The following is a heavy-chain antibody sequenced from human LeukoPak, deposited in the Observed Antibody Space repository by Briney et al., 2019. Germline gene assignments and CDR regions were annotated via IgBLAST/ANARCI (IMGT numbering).Heavy chain of an antibody. D-gene: IGHD3-22*01. CDR2: ISYDGSNK. V-gene: IGHV3-30*01. Sequence: PGGSLRLSCAASGFTFSSYAMHWVRQAPGKGLEWVAVISYDGSNKYYADSVKGRFTISRDNPKNTLYLQMNSLRAEDTAVYYCARPKEDSSGYYFPHSNNWFDPWGQGTLVTVSS. CDR1: GFTFSSYA. J-gene: IGHJ5*02. CDR3: ARPKEDSSGYYFPHSNNWFDP.